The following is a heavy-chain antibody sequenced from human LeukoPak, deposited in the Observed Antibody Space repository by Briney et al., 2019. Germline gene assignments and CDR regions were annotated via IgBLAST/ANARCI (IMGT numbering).Heavy chain of an antibody. D-gene: IGHD3-22*01. CDR3: ARVGYYDSSGYSFDY. CDR1: GFTFSSYS. Sequence: GGSLRHSCAASGFTFSSYSMNWVRQAPGKGLEWVSSISSSSSYIYYADSVKGRFTISRDNAKNSLYLQMNSLRAEDTAVYYCARVGYYDSSGYSFDYWGQGTLVTVSS. CDR2: ISSSSSYI. V-gene: IGHV3-21*01. J-gene: IGHJ4*02.